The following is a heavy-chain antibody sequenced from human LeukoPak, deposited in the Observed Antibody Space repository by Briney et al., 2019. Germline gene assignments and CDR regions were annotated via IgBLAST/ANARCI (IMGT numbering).Heavy chain of an antibody. J-gene: IGHJ4*02. Sequence: PSQTLSLTCTVSSGSIRIGDYYWSWIRQPPGKGLEWIGYIYYSGSDYYNPSLNSRVTISVDMSKNQFSLRLNSATAADTAVYYCARHYCSGGFCYSLLDYWGQGTLVTVSS. V-gene: IGHV4-30-4*01. D-gene: IGHD2-15*01. CDR1: SGSIRIGDYY. CDR2: IYYSGSD. CDR3: ARHYCSGGFCYSLLDY.